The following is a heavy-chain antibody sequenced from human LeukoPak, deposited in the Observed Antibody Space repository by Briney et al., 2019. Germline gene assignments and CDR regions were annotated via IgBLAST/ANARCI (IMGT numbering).Heavy chain of an antibody. D-gene: IGHD4-17*01. CDR3: ARVGYGDYGWFDP. V-gene: IGHV4-59*12. CDR1: GGSISSYY. J-gene: IGHJ5*02. Sequence: SETLSLTCTVSGGSISSYYWSWIRQPPGKGLEWIGYIYYSGSTNYNPSLKSRVTISVDTSKNQFSLKLSSVTAADTAVYYCARVGYGDYGWFDPWGQGTLVTVSS. CDR2: IYYSGST.